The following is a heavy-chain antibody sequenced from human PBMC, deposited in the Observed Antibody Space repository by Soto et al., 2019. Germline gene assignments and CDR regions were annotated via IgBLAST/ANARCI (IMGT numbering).Heavy chain of an antibody. D-gene: IGHD2-2*01. J-gene: IGHJ6*02. V-gene: IGHV3-7*03. Sequence: LRLSCAASGFTFSSYWMSWVRQAPGKGLEWVANIKRDGSEKYYVDSVKGRFTISRDNAKNSLYLQMNSLRAEDTAVYYCARWGERVVPAATSYYYYYGMDVWGQGTTVTVSS. CDR2: IKRDGSEK. CDR1: GFTFSSYW. CDR3: ARWGERVVPAATSYYYYYGMDV.